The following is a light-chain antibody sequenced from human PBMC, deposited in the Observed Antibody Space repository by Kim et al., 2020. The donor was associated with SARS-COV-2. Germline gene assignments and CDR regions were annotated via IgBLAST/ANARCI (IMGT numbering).Light chain of an antibody. CDR2: AAS. CDR1: QGIGTY. J-gene: IGKJ4*01. CDR3: QQLDSYPLT. Sequence: DIQLTQSPSFLSASVGDRVTITCRASQGIGTYLTWFQQKPGKAPILLIYAASTLQSGVPSRFSGSGSGTESTLTISSLQPEDFATYYCQQLDSYPLTFGGGTKVDIK. V-gene: IGKV1-9*01.